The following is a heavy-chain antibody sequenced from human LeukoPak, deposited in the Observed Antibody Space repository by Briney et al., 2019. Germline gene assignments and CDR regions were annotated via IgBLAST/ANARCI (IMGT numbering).Heavy chain of an antibody. CDR3: ARRTYFYDSSGYYFDY. Sequence: SETLSLTCTVSGGSMSSSSYYWGWIRQPPGKGLEWIGSMYYSGSTYYNPSLKSRVTISVDTSKNQFSLKLSSVTAADTAVYYCARRTYFYDSSGYYFDYWGQGTLVTVSS. CDR1: GGSMSSSSYY. D-gene: IGHD3-22*01. CDR2: MYYSGST. V-gene: IGHV4-39*07. J-gene: IGHJ4*02.